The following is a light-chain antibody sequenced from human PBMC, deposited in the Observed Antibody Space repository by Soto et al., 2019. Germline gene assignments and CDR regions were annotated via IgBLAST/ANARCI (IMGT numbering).Light chain of an antibody. CDR1: QGIGDT. CDR2: DTS. V-gene: IGKV3-11*01. CDR3: QQRSNWPSLT. J-gene: IGKJ4*01. Sequence: TQSQATLYLSPGEGATLSCRASQGIGDTLAWYQHKPGQPPILLIYDTSTRAPGVPARFSGSGSETDFSLTISSIEPPDSAVYYCQQRSNWPSLTFSGGTKVDIK.